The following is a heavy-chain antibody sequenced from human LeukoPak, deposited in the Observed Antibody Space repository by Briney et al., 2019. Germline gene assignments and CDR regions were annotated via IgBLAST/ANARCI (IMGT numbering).Heavy chain of an antibody. Sequence: PGGSLRLSCAASGFTFSSYEMNWVRQAPGKGLEWVSAISGSGGSTYYADSVRGRFTISRDNSRNTLYLQMNSLRAEDTAVYYCAKDDRWLQFCCWGQGTLVTVSA. D-gene: IGHD5-24*01. CDR1: GFTFSSYE. V-gene: IGHV3-23*01. CDR3: AKDDRWLQFCC. J-gene: IGHJ4*02. CDR2: ISGSGGST.